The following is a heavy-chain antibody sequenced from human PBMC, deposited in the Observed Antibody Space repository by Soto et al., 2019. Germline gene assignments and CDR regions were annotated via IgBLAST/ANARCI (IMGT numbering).Heavy chain of an antibody. CDR1: GYTFTSYG. V-gene: IGHV1-18*01. CDR2: ISAYNGNT. CDR3: ARDRFDCSGGSCRLRWFDP. J-gene: IGHJ5*02. Sequence: GASVKVSCKASGYTFTSYGITWVRQAPGQGLEWMGWISAYNGNTNYAQKLQGRVTMTTDTSTSTAYMELRSLRSDDTAVYYCARDRFDCSGGSCRLRWFDPWGQGTLVTVSS. D-gene: IGHD2-15*01.